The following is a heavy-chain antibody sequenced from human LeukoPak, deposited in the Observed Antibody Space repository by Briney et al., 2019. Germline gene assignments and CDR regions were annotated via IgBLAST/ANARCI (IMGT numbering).Heavy chain of an antibody. CDR1: GFTFSSYA. D-gene: IGHD1-26*01. V-gene: IGHV3-30-3*01. CDR3: ARISGSFVDY. J-gene: IGHJ4*02. Sequence: GSLRLSCAASGFTFSSYAMHWVRQAPGKGLEWVAVISYDGSNKYYADSVKGRFTISRDNSKNTLYLQMNSLRAEDTAVYYCARISGSFVDYWGQGTLVTVSS. CDR2: ISYDGSNK.